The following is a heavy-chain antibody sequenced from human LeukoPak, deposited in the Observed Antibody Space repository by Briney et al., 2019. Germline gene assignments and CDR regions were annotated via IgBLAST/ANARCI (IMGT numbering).Heavy chain of an antibody. V-gene: IGHV3-21*01. J-gene: IGHJ6*02. Sequence: PGGSLRLSCAASGFTFSSYSMNWVRQAPGKGLEWVSSIISSSRYIYYADSVKGRFTISRDNAKNSLYLQMNSLRAEDTAVYYCARAGISGTKKDGMDVWGQGTTVTVSS. CDR3: ARAGISGTKKDGMDV. CDR1: GFTFSSYS. CDR2: IISSSRYI. D-gene: IGHD1-20*01.